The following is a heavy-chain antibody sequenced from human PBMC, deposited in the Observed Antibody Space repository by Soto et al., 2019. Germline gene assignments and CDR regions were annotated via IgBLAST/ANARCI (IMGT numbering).Heavy chain of an antibody. J-gene: IGHJ1*01. CDR2: IYYSGST. V-gene: IGHV4-30-4*02. CDR1: GGSSSSGDYY. CDR3: AIGITMVRGVILQYFQH. D-gene: IGHD3-10*01. Sequence: PSDTLSLTCTVSGGSSSSGDYYCSWILQPPGKVLEGIGYIYYSGSTYYNPSLKSRVTISVDTSKNQFSLKLRSVTAADTAVYYCAIGITMVRGVILQYFQHWGQGTLVNVSS.